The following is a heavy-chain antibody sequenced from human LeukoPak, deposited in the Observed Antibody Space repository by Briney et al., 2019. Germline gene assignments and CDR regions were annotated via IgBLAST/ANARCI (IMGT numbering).Heavy chain of an antibody. CDR3: AQEGLSGAYDH. V-gene: IGHV3-23*01. D-gene: IGHD2/OR15-2a*01. Sequence: QPGGSLRLSCAASGFTFSSYAMSWVRQAPGKGLEWVSGISGSGASRYDADSVKGRVTISRDNSKNTLYLQMNSLRAEDTAVYYCAQEGLSGAYDHWGQGTLVTVSS. J-gene: IGHJ5*02. CDR1: GFTFSSYA. CDR2: ISGSGASR.